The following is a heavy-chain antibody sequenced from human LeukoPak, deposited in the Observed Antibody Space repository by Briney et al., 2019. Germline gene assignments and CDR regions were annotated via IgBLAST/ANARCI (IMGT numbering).Heavy chain of an antibody. CDR3: ARQKYYYDSSGYYQDY. V-gene: IGHV5-51*01. D-gene: IGHD3-22*01. Sequence: GESLKISCKGSGYSITSYWIGWVRQMPGKGLEWMGIIYPGDSDTRYSPSFQGQVTISADKSISTAYLQWSSLKASDTAMYYCARQKYYYDSSGYYQDYWGQGTLVTVSS. J-gene: IGHJ4*02. CDR1: GYSITSYW. CDR2: IYPGDSDT.